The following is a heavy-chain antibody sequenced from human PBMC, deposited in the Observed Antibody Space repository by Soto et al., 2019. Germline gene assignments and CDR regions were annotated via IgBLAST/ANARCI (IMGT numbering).Heavy chain of an antibody. CDR2: IWYDGSNK. Sequence: GGSLRLSCAASGFTFSSYGMHWVRQAPGKGLEWVAVIWYDGSNKYYADSVKGRFTISRDNSKNTLYLQMNSLRAEDTAVYYCARERVKVSTYYDFWSGYYSYYYYGMDVWGQGTTVTVSS. J-gene: IGHJ6*02. V-gene: IGHV3-33*01. CDR3: ARERVKVSTYYDFWSGYYSYYYYGMDV. D-gene: IGHD3-3*01. CDR1: GFTFSSYG.